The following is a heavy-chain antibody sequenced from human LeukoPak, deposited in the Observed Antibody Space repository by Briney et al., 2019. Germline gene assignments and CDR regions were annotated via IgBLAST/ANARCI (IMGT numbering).Heavy chain of an antibody. D-gene: IGHD3-10*01. V-gene: IGHV4-59*01. CDR3: ASARFGELHYYYYYMDV. CDR2: IYYSGST. Sequence: SETLSLTCTVSGGSISSYYWSWIRQPPGKGLEWIGYIYYSGSTYYTPSLKSRVTISVDTSKNQFSLKLSSVTAADTAVYYCASARFGELHYYYYYMDVWGKGTTVTVSS. J-gene: IGHJ6*03. CDR1: GGSISSYY.